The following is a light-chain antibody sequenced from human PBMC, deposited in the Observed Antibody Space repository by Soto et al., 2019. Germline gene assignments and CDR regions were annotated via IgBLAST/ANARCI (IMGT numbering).Light chain of an antibody. J-gene: IGKJ2*01. Sequence: EIVLTQSPGTLSLSPGERATLSCRASQSVSSSYLAWYQQKHGQTPRLLIYGASNRATGISDRFSGSGSGTDFTLTISRLEPEDFAVYYCQHYGSSQYTFGQGTKLEIK. CDR3: QHYGSSQYT. CDR2: GAS. V-gene: IGKV3-20*01. CDR1: QSVSSSY.